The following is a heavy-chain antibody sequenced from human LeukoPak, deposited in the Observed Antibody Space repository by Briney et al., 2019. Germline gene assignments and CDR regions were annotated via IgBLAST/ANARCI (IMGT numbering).Heavy chain of an antibody. Sequence: SETLSLTCTVSGGSISSYYWSWIRQPVGKGLEWIGHIYSSGSTNYNPSLESRVTMSVDTSKNQFSLKLSSVTAADTALYFCARLHQSGTTDYWGQGTLVTVSS. J-gene: IGHJ4*02. V-gene: IGHV4-4*07. CDR3: ARLHQSGTTDY. CDR1: GGSISSYY. D-gene: IGHD1-14*01. CDR2: IYSSGST.